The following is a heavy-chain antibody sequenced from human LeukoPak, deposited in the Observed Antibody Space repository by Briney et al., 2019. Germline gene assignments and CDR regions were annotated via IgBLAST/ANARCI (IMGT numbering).Heavy chain of an antibody. Sequence: SETLSLTCTVSVYSLSSGYYWGWPRQPPGKGLEWIGCICRSGSTYYNPSLKSRVTISVDTSKNQFSLKLSSVTAADTAVYYCARVWVGTGSGSYYGYMDVWGKGTTVTISS. V-gene: IGHV4-38-2*02. CDR1: VYSLSSGYY. J-gene: IGHJ6*03. CDR2: ICRSGST. D-gene: IGHD3-10*01. CDR3: ARVWVGTGSGSYYGYMDV.